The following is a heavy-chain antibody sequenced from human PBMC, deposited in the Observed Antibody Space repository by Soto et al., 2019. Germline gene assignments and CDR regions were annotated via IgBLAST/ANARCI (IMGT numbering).Heavy chain of an antibody. CDR1: GFTFSSYA. J-gene: IGHJ4*02. D-gene: IGHD6-13*01. CDR2: ISYDGSNK. V-gene: IGHV3-30-3*01. Sequence: QVQLVESGGGVVQPGRSLRLSCAASGFTFSSYAMHWVRQAPGKGLEWVAVISYDGSNKYYADSVKGRFTISRDNSKNPLYLQMNSLRAEDTAVYYCARAVYSTTLSAYWGQGTLVTVSS. CDR3: ARAVYSTTLSAY.